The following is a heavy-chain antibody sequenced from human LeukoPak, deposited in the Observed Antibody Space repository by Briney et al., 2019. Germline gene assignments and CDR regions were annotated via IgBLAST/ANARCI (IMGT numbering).Heavy chain of an antibody. D-gene: IGHD5/OR15-5a*01. J-gene: IGHJ4*02. CDR3: AKRLSTVSTLGEVGY. Sequence: PGGSLRLSCAASGFTFSSYAMHWVRQAPGKGLEWVAVISYDGSNKYYADSVKGRFTISRDNSKNTLYLQMNSLRAEDTAVYYCAKRLSTVSTLGEVGYWGQGTLVTVSS. CDR2: ISYDGSNK. CDR1: GFTFSSYA. V-gene: IGHV3-30-3*02.